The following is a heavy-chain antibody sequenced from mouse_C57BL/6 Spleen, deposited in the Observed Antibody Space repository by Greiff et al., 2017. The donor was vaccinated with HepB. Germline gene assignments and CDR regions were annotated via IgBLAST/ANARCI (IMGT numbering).Heavy chain of an antibody. CDR3: ARSEYYGGGGYAMDY. D-gene: IGHD1-1*01. CDR1: GYTFTSYW. CDR2: IDPSDSET. V-gene: IGHV1-52*01. J-gene: IGHJ4*01. Sequence: QVQLQQPGAELVRPGSSVKLSCKASGYTFTSYWMHWVKQRPIQGLEWIGNIDPSDSETHYNQKFKDKATLTVDKSSSTAYMQLSSLTSEDSAVYYGARSEYYGGGGYAMDYWGQGTSVTVSS.